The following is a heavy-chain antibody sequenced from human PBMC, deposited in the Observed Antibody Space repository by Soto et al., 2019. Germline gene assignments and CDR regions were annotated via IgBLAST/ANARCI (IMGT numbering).Heavy chain of an antibody. CDR1: GDTFSTYP. J-gene: IGHJ3*02. V-gene: IGHV1-69*02. Sequence: QVQLVQSGAVVKKPGSSMKVSCKTLGDTFSTYPITWVRQAPGQGLEWMGRTIPILAITDYAQKFQGRVTXTTAXSXSTAYMELSSLNFEDTAVYYCARGGDGSGSESVFDIWGQGTMVTVSS. CDR2: TIPILAIT. D-gene: IGHD3-22*01. CDR3: ARGGDGSGSESVFDI.